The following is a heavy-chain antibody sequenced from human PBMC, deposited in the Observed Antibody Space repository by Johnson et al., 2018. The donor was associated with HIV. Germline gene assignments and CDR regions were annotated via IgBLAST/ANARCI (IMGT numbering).Heavy chain of an antibody. CDR2: ISNDGSNK. CDR3: AREGGGHDYGDRDAFDI. Sequence: QVQLVESGGGVVQPGRSLRLSCAASGFTFSSHAMHWVRQAPGKGLEWVTFISNDGSNKYYADSVRCRFTISRDNSKNTLYLQMNSLRAEDTAVYYCAREGGGHDYGDRDAFDIWGQGTMVTVSS. J-gene: IGHJ3*02. CDR1: GFTFSSHA. V-gene: IGHV3-30*04. D-gene: IGHD4-17*01.